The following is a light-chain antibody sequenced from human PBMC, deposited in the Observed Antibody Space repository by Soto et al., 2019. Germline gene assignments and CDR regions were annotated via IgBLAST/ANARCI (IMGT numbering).Light chain of an antibody. CDR1: QSISHF. CDR3: QQLNSYPPT. J-gene: IGKJ3*01. CDR2: DAS. V-gene: IGKV1-5*01. Sequence: DIQMTQSPSTLSASVGDRVTITCRASQSISHFLAWYQQKPGKVPKLLIYDASNLGSGVPSRFSGSGSGTDFTLTISSLQPEDFATYYCQQLNSYPPTFGPGTKVDIK.